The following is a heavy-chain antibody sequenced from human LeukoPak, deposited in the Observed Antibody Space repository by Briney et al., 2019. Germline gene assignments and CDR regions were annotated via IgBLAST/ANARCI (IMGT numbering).Heavy chain of an antibody. D-gene: IGHD4-17*01. CDR1: GDSISGFY. CDR2: ISTSGST. CDR3: ARGLPSYGDYVDYSFYMDV. J-gene: IGHJ6*03. V-gene: IGHV4-4*07. Sequence: SETLSLTCTVSGDSISGFYWSWIRQPAGKGLQWIGRISTSGSTNYNPSLKSRVTMSVDRSTNEFSLTLRSVTAADTALYYCARGLPSYGDYVDYSFYMDVWGKGTTLTVSS.